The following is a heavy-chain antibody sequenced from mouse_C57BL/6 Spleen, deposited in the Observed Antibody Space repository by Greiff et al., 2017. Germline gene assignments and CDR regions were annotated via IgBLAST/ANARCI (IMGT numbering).Heavy chain of an antibody. CDR1: GYTFTTYP. CDR2: FHPYNDDT. CDR3: ARGGYDGYFDV. Sequence: VQGVESGAELVKPGASVKMSCKASGYTFTTYPIEWMKQNHGKSLEWIGNFHPYNDDTKYNEKFKGKATLTVEKSSSTAYLELSRLTSDDSAVFYCARGGYDGYFDVWGTGTTVTVSS. J-gene: IGHJ1*03. D-gene: IGHD2-2*01. V-gene: IGHV1-47*01.